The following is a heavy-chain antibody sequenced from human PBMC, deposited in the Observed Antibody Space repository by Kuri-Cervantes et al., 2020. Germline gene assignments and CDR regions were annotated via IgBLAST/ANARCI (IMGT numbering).Heavy chain of an antibody. Sequence: ASVKVSCKASGYTFTGYYMHWVRQAPGQGLEWMGWISAYNGDTNYAQKLQGRVTMTTDTSTSTAYMELRSLRSDDTAVYYCAREHNEAFDIWGQGTMVTVSS. CDR3: AREHNEAFDI. V-gene: IGHV1-18*04. J-gene: IGHJ3*02. CDR1: GYTFTGYY. CDR2: ISAYNGDT.